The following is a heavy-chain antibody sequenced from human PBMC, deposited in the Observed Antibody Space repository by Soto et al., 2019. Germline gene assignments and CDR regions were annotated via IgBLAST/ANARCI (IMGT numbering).Heavy chain of an antibody. CDR1: GGTFSSYA. CDR3: ARDDGYKRRAHFDY. J-gene: IGHJ4*02. CDR2: IIPIFGTA. D-gene: IGHD5-12*01. Sequence: GASVKVSCKASGGTFSSYAISWVRQAPGQGLEWMGGIIPIFGTANYAQKFQGRVTITADGSTSTAYMELSSLRSEDTAVYYCARDDGYKRRAHFDYWGQGTLVTVSS. V-gene: IGHV1-69*13.